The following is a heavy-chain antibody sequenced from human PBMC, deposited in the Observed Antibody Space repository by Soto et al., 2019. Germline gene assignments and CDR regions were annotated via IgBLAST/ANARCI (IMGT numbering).Heavy chain of an antibody. J-gene: IGHJ3*01. CDR2: IYWDDGK. D-gene: IGHD3-16*01. V-gene: IGHV2-5*02. CDR1: GFSLSTSGVG. Sequence: SGPTLVNPTQTLTLTCTFSGFSLSTSGVGVAWIRQPPGKALEWLALIYWDDGKRYSPSLKTRPNITKDTSKNQAVLTLTNVDPVATATYYCAHIMITFGGVSALDAFDFWGQGTMVTVSS. CDR3: AHIMITFGGVSALDAFDF.